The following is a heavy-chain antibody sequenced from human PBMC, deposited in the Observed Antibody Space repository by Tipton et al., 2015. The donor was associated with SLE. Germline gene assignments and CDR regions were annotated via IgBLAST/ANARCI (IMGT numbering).Heavy chain of an antibody. V-gene: IGHV4-39*07. Sequence: TLSLTCTVSGGSISSSSYYWAWIRQPPGKGLEWIGNLYYTGSTYYNPSLKSRVTISLDTSKNQFSLKLSSVTAADTAVYYCARTDDPIFGVVRAFDIWGQGTTVTVSS. CDR1: GGSISSSSYY. CDR2: LYYTGST. J-gene: IGHJ3*02. D-gene: IGHD3-3*01. CDR3: ARTDDPIFGVVRAFDI.